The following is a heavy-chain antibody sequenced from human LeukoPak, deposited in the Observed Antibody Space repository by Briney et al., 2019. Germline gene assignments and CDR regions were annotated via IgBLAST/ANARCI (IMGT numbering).Heavy chain of an antibody. CDR2: ISSGSSTI. J-gene: IGHJ4*02. Sequence: GGSLRLSCAASGFTFSGYNMNWVRQAPGKGLEWVSYISSGSSTIYYADSVKGRFTISRDTAKNSLYLQMNSLRAEDTAVYYCARDQYGDYALDYWGQGTLVTVSS. CDR3: ARDQYGDYALDY. CDR1: GFTFSGYN. D-gene: IGHD4-17*01. V-gene: IGHV3-48*04.